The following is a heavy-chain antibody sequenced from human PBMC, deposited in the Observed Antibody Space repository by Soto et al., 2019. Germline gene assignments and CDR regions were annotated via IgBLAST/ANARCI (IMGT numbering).Heavy chain of an antibody. J-gene: IGHJ6*02. CDR1: GYTFTSYA. D-gene: IGHD2-15*01. CDR3: ARDEDCSGGSCYPHYYYGMDV. V-gene: IGHV1-3*01. Sequence: ASVKVSCKASGYTFTSYAMHWVRQAPGQRLEWMEWINAGNGNTKYSQKFQGRVTITRDTSASTAYMELSSLRSEDTAVYYCARDEDCSGGSCYPHYYYGMDVWGQGTTVTVSS. CDR2: INAGNGNT.